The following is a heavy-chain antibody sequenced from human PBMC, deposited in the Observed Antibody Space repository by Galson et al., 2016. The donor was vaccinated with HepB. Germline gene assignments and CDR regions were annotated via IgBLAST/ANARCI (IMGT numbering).Heavy chain of an antibody. CDR3: ARELTSHFELDY. CDR1: GFSFSSYA. D-gene: IGHD2-2*01. V-gene: IGHV3-30-3*01. CDR2: VSRDASIT. J-gene: IGHJ4*02. Sequence: SLRLSCAASGFSFSSYAVHWVRQAPGKGPEWVAVVSRDASITYYAKSMKGRFTISRDNSMNTLYLQMINLRDDDTGVYFCARELTSHFELDYWGQGALVIVSS.